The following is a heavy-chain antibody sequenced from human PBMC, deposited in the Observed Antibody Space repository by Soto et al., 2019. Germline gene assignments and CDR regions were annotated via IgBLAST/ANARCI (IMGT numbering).Heavy chain of an antibody. Sequence: QVQLVQSGAEVKKPGAPVKVSCKASGYTFTSYGISWVRQAPGQGLEWMGWISAYNGNTNYAQKLQGRVTMTTDTSTSTAYMELRSLRSDDTAVYYCARPYCSGGSCYYYYGMDVWGQGTTVTVSS. J-gene: IGHJ6*02. CDR2: ISAYNGNT. CDR1: GYTFTSYG. CDR3: ARPYCSGGSCYYYYGMDV. V-gene: IGHV1-18*01. D-gene: IGHD2-15*01.